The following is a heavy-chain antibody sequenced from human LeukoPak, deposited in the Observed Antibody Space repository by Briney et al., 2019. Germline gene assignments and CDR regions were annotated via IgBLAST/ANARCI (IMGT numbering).Heavy chain of an antibody. J-gene: IGHJ4*02. Sequence: ASVKVSCKASGYTFTSYDINWVRQDTGQGLEWMGWMNPNSGNTGYAQKFQGRVTMTRNTSISTAYMELSSLRSEDTAVYYCAGEVGGRAMDLDYWGQGTLVTVSS. CDR2: MNPNSGNT. D-gene: IGHD5-18*01. CDR1: GYTFTSYD. CDR3: AGEVGGRAMDLDY. V-gene: IGHV1-8*01.